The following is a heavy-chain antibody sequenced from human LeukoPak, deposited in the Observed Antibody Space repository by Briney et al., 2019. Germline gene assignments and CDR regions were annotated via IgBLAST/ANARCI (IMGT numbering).Heavy chain of an antibody. Sequence: PGGSLRLSCAASGFTFSSYAMSWVRQAPGKGLEWVAVISYDGSNKYYADSVKGRFTISRDNAKNSLYLQMNSLRAEDTAVYYCASDSRLVQWLVPTDWSWFDPWGQGTLVTVSS. J-gene: IGHJ5*02. D-gene: IGHD6-19*01. CDR3: ASDSRLVQWLVPTDWSWFDP. CDR2: ISYDGSNK. CDR1: GFTFSSYA. V-gene: IGHV3-30*03.